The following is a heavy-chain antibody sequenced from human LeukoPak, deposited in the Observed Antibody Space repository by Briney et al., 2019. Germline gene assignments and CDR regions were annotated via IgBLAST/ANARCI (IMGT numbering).Heavy chain of an antibody. CDR3: ARSAGVYDILTGYENNWFDP. D-gene: IGHD3-9*01. CDR2: IYHSGST. CDR1: GGSISSGGYY. V-gene: IGHV4-30-2*01. J-gene: IGHJ5*02. Sequence: PSETLSLTCTVSGGSISSGGYYWSWIRQHPGKGLEWIGYIYHSGSTYYNPSLKSRVTISVDRSKNQFSLKLSSVTAADTAVYYCARSAGVYDILTGYENNWFDPWGQGTLVTVSS.